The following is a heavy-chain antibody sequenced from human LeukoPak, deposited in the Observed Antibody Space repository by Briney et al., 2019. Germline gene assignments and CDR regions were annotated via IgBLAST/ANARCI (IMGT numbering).Heavy chain of an antibody. CDR1: GFTFSSSS. Sequence: PGGSLRLSCAASGFTFSSSSINWVRQAPGEGLEWVSYISSGSTYIYYADSVKGRFTISRDNAKNSLYLQMNNLRAEDTAVYYCAREAAVETHWGQGTLVTVSS. J-gene: IGHJ4*02. D-gene: IGHD5-24*01. CDR2: ISSGSTYI. CDR3: AREAAVETH. V-gene: IGHV3-21*01.